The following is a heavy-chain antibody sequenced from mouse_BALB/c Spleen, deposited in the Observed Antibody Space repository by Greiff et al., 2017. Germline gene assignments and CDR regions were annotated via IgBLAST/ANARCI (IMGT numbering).Heavy chain of an antibody. V-gene: IGHV3-6*02. J-gene: IGHJ2*01. D-gene: IGHD1-2*01. Sequence: EVKLMESGPGLVKPSQSLSLTCSVTGYSITSGYYWNWIRQFPGNKLEWMGYISYDGSNNYNPSLKNRISITRDTSKNQFFLKLNSVTTEDTATYYCAVLRLYYFDYWGQGTTLTVSS. CDR2: ISYDGSN. CDR3: AVLRLYYFDY. CDR1: GYSITSGYY.